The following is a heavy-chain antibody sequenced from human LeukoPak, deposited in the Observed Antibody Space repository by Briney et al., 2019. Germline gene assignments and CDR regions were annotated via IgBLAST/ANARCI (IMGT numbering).Heavy chain of an antibody. J-gene: IGHJ4*02. D-gene: IGHD3-22*01. Sequence: GGSLRLSCAASGFTFSSYGMHWVRQAPGQGLEWMGIINPSGGSTSYAQKFQGRVTMTRDTSTSTVFMELSRLRSDDTAVYYCARAISPYYYDSSGYPYWGQGTLLTVSS. CDR1: GFTFSSYG. CDR2: INPSGGST. V-gene: IGHV1-46*01. CDR3: ARAISPYYYDSSGYPY.